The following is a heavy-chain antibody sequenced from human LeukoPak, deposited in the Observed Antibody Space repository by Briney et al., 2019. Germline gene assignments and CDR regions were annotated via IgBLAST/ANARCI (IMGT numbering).Heavy chain of an antibody. CDR2: VYPGDSDT. J-gene: IGHJ4*02. V-gene: IGHV5-51*01. CDR3: ARSPRNSSGYWYADY. Sequence: GESLKISCKGSGYKFTSHWIGWVRQMPGEGLEWMGIVYPGDSDTKYSPSFQGQVTFSADKSISTAYLQWSSLQASDTAMYYCARSPRNSSGYWYADYWGQGTLVTVSS. CDR1: GYKFTSHW. D-gene: IGHD3-22*01.